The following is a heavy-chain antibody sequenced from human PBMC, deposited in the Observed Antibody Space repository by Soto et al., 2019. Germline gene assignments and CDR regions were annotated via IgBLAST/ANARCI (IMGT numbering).Heavy chain of an antibody. V-gene: IGHV2-5*02. CDR2: IYWDDSK. CDR1: GFSLTTDMVG. D-gene: IGHD1-26*01. CDR3: AHAYGGRSLY. J-gene: IGHJ4*02. Sequence: QITLKESGPTLVKPTQTLTLTCTFSGFSLTTDMVGVGWIRQPPGEALEWLAVIYWDDSKTYRPSLESRLTITKDTSKYQVALIMTNMDSLDTATYYCAHAYGGRSLYWGQGTLVTVTS.